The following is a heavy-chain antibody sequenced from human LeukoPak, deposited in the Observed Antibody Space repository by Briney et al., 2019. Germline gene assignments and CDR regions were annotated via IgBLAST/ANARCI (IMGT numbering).Heavy chain of an antibody. CDR2: IYYSGST. CDR1: GGSISSYY. D-gene: IGHD1-1*01. J-gene: IGHJ4*02. Sequence: SETLSLTCTVSGGSISSYYWSLIRQPPGKGLEWIGYIYYSGSTNYNPSLKSRVTISVDTSKNQFSLKLSSVTAADTAVYYCARGGKGTDFDYWGQGTLVTVSS. V-gene: IGHV4-59*01. CDR3: ARGGKGTDFDY.